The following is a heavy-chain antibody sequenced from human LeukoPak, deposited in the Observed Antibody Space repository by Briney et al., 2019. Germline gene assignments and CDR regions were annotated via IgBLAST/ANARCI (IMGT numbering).Heavy chain of an antibody. J-gene: IGHJ5*02. Sequence: PSETLSLTCTVSGGSISSSSYYWGWIRQPPGKGLEWIGSIYYSGSTYYNPSLKSRVTISVDTSKNQFSLKLSSVTAADTAVYYCARRVTIFGVVGFDPWGQGTLVTVSS. CDR2: IYYSGST. CDR1: GGSISSSSYY. D-gene: IGHD3-3*01. V-gene: IGHV4-39*01. CDR3: ARRVTIFGVVGFDP.